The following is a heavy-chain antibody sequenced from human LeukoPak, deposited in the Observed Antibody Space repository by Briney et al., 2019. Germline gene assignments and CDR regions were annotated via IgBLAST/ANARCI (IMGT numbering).Heavy chain of an antibody. CDR2: IYHSGST. D-gene: IGHD2-2*01. CDR1: GYSISSGYY. J-gene: IGHJ6*03. CDR3: ARHRCSSTSCYFRAWYMDV. V-gene: IGHV4-38-2*01. Sequence: NPSETLSLTCAVSGYSISSGYYWGWIRQPPGKGLEWIGSIYHSGSTYYNPSLKSRVTISVDTSKNQFSLKLSSVTAADTAVYYCARHRCSSTSCYFRAWYMDVWGKGTTVTVSS.